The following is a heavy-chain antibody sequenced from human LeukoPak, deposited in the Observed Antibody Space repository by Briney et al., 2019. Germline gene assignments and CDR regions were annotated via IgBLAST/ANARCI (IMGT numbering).Heavy chain of an antibody. CDR1: GFTFSSYG. V-gene: IGHV3-33*01. CDR2: IWYDGSNK. D-gene: IGHD3-3*01. J-gene: IGHJ4*02. CDR3: AREGGVVATYYFDY. Sequence: GRSLRLSCAASGFTFSSYGMHWVRQAPGKGLEWVAVIWYDGSNKYYADSVKGRFTISRDNSKDTLYLQMNSLRAEDTAVYYCAREGGVVATYYFDYWGQGTLVTVSS.